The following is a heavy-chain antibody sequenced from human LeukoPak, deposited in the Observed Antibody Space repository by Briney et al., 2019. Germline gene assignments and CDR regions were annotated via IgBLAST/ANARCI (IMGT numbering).Heavy chain of an antibody. CDR3: ARDRIAARPPYYYYMDV. V-gene: IGHV4-59*01. D-gene: IGHD6-6*01. Sequence: PSETLSLTCTVSGGSISSYYWSWIRQPPGKGLEWIGYIYYSGSTNYNPSLTSRVTISVDTSKNQFSLKLSSVTAADTAVYYCARDRIAARPPYYYYMDVWGKGTTVTVSS. CDR2: IYYSGST. J-gene: IGHJ6*03. CDR1: GGSISSYY.